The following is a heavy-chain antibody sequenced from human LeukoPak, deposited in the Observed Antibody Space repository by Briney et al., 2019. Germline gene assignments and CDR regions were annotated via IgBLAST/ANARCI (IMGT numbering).Heavy chain of an antibody. CDR1: GFTFSSYE. Sequence: PGGSLRLSCGASGFTFSSYEMNWVRQAPGRGLEWVSFITSSGSTIYYADSVKGRFTISRDNAKNSLYLQMNSLRAEDTAVYYCAKGTAVLDTAMVPVAYYFDYWGQGTLVTVSS. V-gene: IGHV3-48*03. J-gene: IGHJ4*02. D-gene: IGHD5-18*01. CDR2: ITSSGSTI. CDR3: AKGTAVLDTAMVPVAYYFDY.